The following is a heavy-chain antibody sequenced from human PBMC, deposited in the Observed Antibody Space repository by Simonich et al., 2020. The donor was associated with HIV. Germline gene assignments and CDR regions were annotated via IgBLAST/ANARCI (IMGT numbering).Heavy chain of an antibody. CDR2: ISYDGSNK. CDR3: ASGGSISSVWADDY. V-gene: IGHV3-30*07. D-gene: IGHD3-16*01. CDR1: VFTFSSYA. Sequence: QVQLVESGGGVVQPGRSLRLSCAASVFTFSSYAMHWVRQAPVKGLECVAVISYDGSNKYYADSVKGRFTISRDNSKNTLYLQMNSLRAEDTAVYYCASGGSISSVWADDYWGQGTLVTVSS. J-gene: IGHJ4*02.